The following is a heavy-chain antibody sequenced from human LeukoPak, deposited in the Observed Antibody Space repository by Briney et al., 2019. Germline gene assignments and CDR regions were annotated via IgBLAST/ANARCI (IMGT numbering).Heavy chain of an antibody. CDR3: ARGPYYDILTGYYEWKSFDY. V-gene: IGHV1-18*01. CDR2: ISAYNGNT. D-gene: IGHD3-9*01. Sequence: ASVKVSCKASGYTFTSYGISWVRQAPGQGLERMGWISAYNGNTNYAQKLQGRVTMTTDTSTSTAYMELRSLRSDDTAVYYCARGPYYDILTGYYEWKSFDYWGQGTLVTVSS. CDR1: GYTFTSYG. J-gene: IGHJ4*02.